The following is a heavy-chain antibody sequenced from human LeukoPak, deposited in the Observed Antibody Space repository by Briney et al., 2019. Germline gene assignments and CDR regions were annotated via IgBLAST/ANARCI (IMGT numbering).Heavy chain of an antibody. D-gene: IGHD2-2*01. CDR3: ARFGSDCSSTSCYGEDY. V-gene: IGHV3-7*01. CDR1: GFTFSSYW. J-gene: IGHJ4*02. Sequence: PGGSLRLSCAASGFTFSSYWMSWVRQAPGKGLDWVASIKQDGSEKHFVDSVKGRFTISRDNAKNSLYLQMNSLRAEDTAVYYCARFGSDCSSTSCYGEDYWGQGTLVTVSS. CDR2: IKQDGSEK.